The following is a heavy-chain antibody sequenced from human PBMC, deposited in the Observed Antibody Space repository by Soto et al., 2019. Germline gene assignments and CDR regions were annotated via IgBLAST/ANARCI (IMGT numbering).Heavy chain of an antibody. CDR2: TYHSGST. CDR1: GGSICRGGYA. V-gene: IGHV4-30-2*01. D-gene: IGHD2-15*01. Sequence: QLQLQESASGLMKPSQSLSLTCAVSGGSICRGGYAWAWIRQPPEKGREWIGDTYHSGSTYYSPSHKRRVTISVDRSKNQFSLKLSSVTAADTAVYYCARGQVVAAQHWGQGTLVTVSS. J-gene: IGHJ4*02. CDR3: ARGQVVAAQH.